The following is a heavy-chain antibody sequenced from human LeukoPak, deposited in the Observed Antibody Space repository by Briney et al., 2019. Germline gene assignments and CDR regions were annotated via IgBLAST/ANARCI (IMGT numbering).Heavy chain of an antibody. CDR1: GGSISSYY. CDR3: ARDVAAYCGGDCYYFDY. CDR2: IYTSGST. Sequence: SETLSLTCTVSGGSISSYYWSWIRQPARKGLEWIGRIYTSGSTNYNPSLKSRVTMSVDTSKNQFSLKLSSVTAADTAVYYCARDVAAYCGGDCYYFDYWGQGTLVTVSS. D-gene: IGHD2-21*01. V-gene: IGHV4-4*07. J-gene: IGHJ4*02.